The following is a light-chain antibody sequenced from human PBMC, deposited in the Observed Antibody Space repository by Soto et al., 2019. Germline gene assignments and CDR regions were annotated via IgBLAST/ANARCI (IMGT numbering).Light chain of an antibody. Sequence: EVVMTQSPATLSVSPGERVTLSCRASQSINAHLAWYQQKPGQAPRLLIHGASTRATGIPARFSGSGFGTEFIITISRLQSEDFAVYYCQQYNTWLWTFGQGTKVEIQ. CDR3: QQYNTWLWT. CDR2: GAS. V-gene: IGKV3-15*01. CDR1: QSINAH. J-gene: IGKJ1*01.